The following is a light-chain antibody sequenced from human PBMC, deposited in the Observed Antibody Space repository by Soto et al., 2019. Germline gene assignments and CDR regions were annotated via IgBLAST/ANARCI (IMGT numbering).Light chain of an antibody. Sequence: EIVLTQSPAPLSLSPGERATLSCRASQSITNYVGWYQQKPGQAPRLIIYATSNRATGIPARFSGSGSGTDFTLTISSLEPEDVSVYYCQQRYNWPVTFGQGTRLEIK. CDR1: QSITNY. J-gene: IGKJ5*01. CDR3: QQRYNWPVT. V-gene: IGKV3-11*01. CDR2: ATS.